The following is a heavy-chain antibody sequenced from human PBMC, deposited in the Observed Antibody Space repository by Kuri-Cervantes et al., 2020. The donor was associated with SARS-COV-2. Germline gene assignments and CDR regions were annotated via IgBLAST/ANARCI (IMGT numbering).Heavy chain of an antibody. J-gene: IGHJ4*02. CDR3: ARGGEGLAAAFSFDY. D-gene: IGHD6-13*01. V-gene: IGHV2-70*04. Sequence: SGPTLVKPTQTLTLTCTFSGFPLRTTGMRVSWIRQPPGKALEWLAHIDWDTGKFYRTSLRTRLTISKDTSRNQVVLTMTNVDPVDTATYYCARGGEGLAAAFSFDYWGQGILVTVSS. CDR2: IDWDTGK. CDR1: GFPLRTTGMR.